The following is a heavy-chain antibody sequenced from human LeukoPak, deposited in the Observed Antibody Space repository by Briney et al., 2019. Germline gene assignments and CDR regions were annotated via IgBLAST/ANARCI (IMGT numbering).Heavy chain of an antibody. D-gene: IGHD4-17*01. V-gene: IGHV4-59*08. J-gene: IGHJ4*02. CDR1: GGSISSYF. CDR3: ARHFYRATVTSAYFDY. CDR2: IYYSGST. Sequence: SETLSLTCTGSGGSISSYFWSWIRQPPGKGLEWIGYIYYSGSTNYNPSLRGRVTISVDTSKNQFSLKLSSVTAADTAVYYCARHFYRATVTSAYFDYWGQGTLVTVSS.